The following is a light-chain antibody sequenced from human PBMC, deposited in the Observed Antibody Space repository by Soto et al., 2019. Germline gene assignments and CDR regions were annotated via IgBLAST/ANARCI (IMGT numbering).Light chain of an antibody. CDR1: QSISSY. CDR3: QQTFRTPLT. V-gene: IGKV1-39*01. J-gene: IGKJ4*01. CDR2: AAS. Sequence: DIQMTQSPSSLSASVGDRVTITCRASQSISSYLNWYQQKPGKAPNLLIYAASSLQSGVPSRFSGSGSGTEFTLTISSLQPEDFVTYYCQQTFRTPLTFGGGTQVETK.